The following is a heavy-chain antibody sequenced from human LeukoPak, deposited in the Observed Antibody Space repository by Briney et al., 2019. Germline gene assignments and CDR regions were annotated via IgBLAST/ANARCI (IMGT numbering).Heavy chain of an antibody. CDR1: GGSISNSTYY. CDR2: IYYSGST. Sequence: PSETLSLTCTVSGGSISNSTYYWGWTRQPPGKGLEWIGSIYYSGSTYYNPSLKSRVTISVDTSKNQFSLKLSSVTAADTAVYYCARVRYCSGGSCYGLGYYFDYWGQGTLVTVSS. V-gene: IGHV4-39*07. D-gene: IGHD2-15*01. J-gene: IGHJ4*02. CDR3: ARVRYCSGGSCYGLGYYFDY.